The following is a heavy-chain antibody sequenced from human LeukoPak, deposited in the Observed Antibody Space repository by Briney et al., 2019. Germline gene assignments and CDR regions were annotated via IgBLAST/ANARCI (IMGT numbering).Heavy chain of an antibody. V-gene: IGHV1-69*13. Sequence: ASVKVSCKASGGTFSSYAISWVRQAPGQGLEWMGGIIPIFGTANYAQRFQGRVTITADESTSTAYMELSSLRSEDTAVYYCASWEEEMATIGGSYWGQGTLVTVSS. CDR2: IIPIFGTA. CDR1: GGTFSSYA. D-gene: IGHD5-24*01. J-gene: IGHJ4*02. CDR3: ASWEEEMATIGGSY.